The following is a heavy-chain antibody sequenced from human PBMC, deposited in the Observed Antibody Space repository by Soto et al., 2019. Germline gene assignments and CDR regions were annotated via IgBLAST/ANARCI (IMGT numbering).Heavy chain of an antibody. CDR2: IIPILGIA. D-gene: IGHD1-26*01. J-gene: IGHJ4*02. CDR3: ARVEKLLNSAIVDY. CDR1: GGTFSSYT. V-gene: IGHV1-69*02. Sequence: QVQLVQSGAEVKKPGSSVKVSCKASGGTFSSYTISWVRQAPGQGLEWMGRIIPILGIANYAQKFQGRVTXXAXKXXSTAYMELSSLRSEDTAVYYCARVEKLLNSAIVDYWGQGTLVTVSS.